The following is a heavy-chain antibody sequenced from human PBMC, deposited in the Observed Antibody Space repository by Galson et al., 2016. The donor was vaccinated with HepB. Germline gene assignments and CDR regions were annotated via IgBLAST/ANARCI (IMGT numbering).Heavy chain of an antibody. CDR2: ISPGSTYT. D-gene: IGHD6-13*01. V-gene: IGHV3-21*01. J-gene: IGHJ5*02. CDR1: GFTFNMYT. Sequence: SLRLSCAASGFTFNMYTMTWVRQAPGKGPEWVSSISPGSTYTHFADSVKGRFIISRDDVENSLYLKMNSLRAEDTALYYCARVVTPMAAANRGFGSWGQGTPVVVSS. CDR3: ARVVTPMAAANRGFGS.